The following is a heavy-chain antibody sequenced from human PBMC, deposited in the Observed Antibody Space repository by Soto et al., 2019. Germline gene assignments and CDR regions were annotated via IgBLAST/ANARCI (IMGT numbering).Heavy chain of an antibody. Sequence: GESLKISCQGSGYNFTSYWIGWVRQMPGKGLEWMGLIYLGDSDTRYSPSFQGQVTISADKSISTAYLQWSSLKASDTAMYYCARKSSGSSSSLCYWGQGTLVTVSS. V-gene: IGHV5-51*01. CDR3: ARKSSGSSSSLCY. J-gene: IGHJ4*02. D-gene: IGHD3-10*01. CDR2: IYLGDSDT. CDR1: GYNFTSYW.